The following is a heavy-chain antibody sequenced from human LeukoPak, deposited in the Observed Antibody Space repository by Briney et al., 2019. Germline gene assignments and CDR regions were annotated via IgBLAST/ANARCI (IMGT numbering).Heavy chain of an antibody. D-gene: IGHD3-3*01. CDR1: GYTFTSYG. CDR3: ARDRYDFWSGYPSYYYYGMDV. J-gene: IGHJ6*02. CDR2: ISAYNGNT. Sequence: GASVKVSCKASGYTFTSYGISWVRQAPGQGLEWMGWISAYNGNTNYAQKLQGRVTMTTDTSTSTAYMELRSLRSDDTAVYYCARDRYDFWSGYPSYYYYGMDVWGQGTTVTVSS. V-gene: IGHV1-18*01.